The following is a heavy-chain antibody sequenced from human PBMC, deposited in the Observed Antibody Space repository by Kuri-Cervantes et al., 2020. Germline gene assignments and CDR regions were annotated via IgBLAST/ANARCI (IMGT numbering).Heavy chain of an antibody. D-gene: IGHD2/OR15-2a*01. Sequence: GGSLRLSCAASGFTFSSYGMHWVRQAPGKGLEWVAVISYDGSNKYYADSVKGRFTISRDNSKNTLYLRMNSLRAEDTAVYYCAKGRRREYRIVYGMDVWGQGTTVTVSS. CDR3: AKGRRREYRIVYGMDV. J-gene: IGHJ6*02. CDR2: ISYDGSNK. V-gene: IGHV3-30*18. CDR1: GFTFSSYG.